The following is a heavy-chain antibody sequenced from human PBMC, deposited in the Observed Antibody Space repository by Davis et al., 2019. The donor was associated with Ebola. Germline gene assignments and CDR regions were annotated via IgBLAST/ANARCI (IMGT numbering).Heavy chain of an antibody. V-gene: IGHV5-51*01. CDR2: IYPRDSDT. D-gene: IGHD4-17*01. J-gene: IGHJ4*02. Sequence: GESLKISCKDSGFSFTTMWIAWVRQQPGKGLEWMGIIYPRDSDTRYSPSFQGRVTISADKSVGTAYLQWTSLEASDSAVYYCATLEDYGDCPEDWGQGTLVTVSS. CDR1: GFSFTTMW. CDR3: ATLEDYGDCPED.